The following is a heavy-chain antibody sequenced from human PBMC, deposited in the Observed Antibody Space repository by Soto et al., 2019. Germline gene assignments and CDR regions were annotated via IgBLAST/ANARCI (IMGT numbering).Heavy chain of an antibody. CDR2: ISGSGGST. CDR1: GFTFSSYA. D-gene: IGHD3-22*01. J-gene: IGHJ3*02. CDR3: AKDKPYYYDSSGYANAFDI. Sequence: PGGSLRLSCAASGFTFSSYAMSWVRQAPGKGLEWVSAISGSGGSTYYADSVKGRFTISRDNSKNTLYLQMNSLRAEDTAVYYCAKDKPYYYDSSGYANAFDIWGQGTMVTVS. V-gene: IGHV3-23*01.